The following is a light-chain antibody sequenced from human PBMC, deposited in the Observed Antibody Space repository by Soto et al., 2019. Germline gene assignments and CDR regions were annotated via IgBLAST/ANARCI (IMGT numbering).Light chain of an antibody. CDR1: QSISTW. CDR2: KAS. Sequence: DIQMTQSPSTLSASVGDRVTITCRASQSISTWLAWYQQKPGRAPKLLIYKASSLESGVPPRFSGSGSGTEFTLTSSSLQPDDFATYYCQQYNSYSYTFGQGTKLEIK. V-gene: IGKV1-5*03. CDR3: QQYNSYSYT. J-gene: IGKJ2*01.